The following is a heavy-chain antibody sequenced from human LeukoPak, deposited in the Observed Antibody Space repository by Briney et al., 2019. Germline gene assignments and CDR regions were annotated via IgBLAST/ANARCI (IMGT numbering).Heavy chain of an antibody. V-gene: IGHV4-30-2*01. CDR1: GASISSGGYY. CDR2: VYHSGST. D-gene: IGHD4-11*01. J-gene: IGHJ6*03. CDR3: ARGMTTVIPHYYYYMDV. Sequence: SETLSLTCSVSGASISSGGYYWTYIRQPPGKGLEWIGYVYHSGSTYYNPSLKSRVTISVDRSKNQFSLKLSSVTAADTAVYYCARGMTTVIPHYYYYMDVWGKGTTVTVSS.